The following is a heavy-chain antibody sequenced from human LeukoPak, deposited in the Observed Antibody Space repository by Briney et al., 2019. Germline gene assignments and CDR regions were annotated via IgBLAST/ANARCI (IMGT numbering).Heavy chain of an antibody. CDR3: AYSSGAFDY. CDR2: IYHSGST. J-gene: IGHJ4*02. V-gene: IGHV4-30-2*01. CDR1: GGSISSGGYS. D-gene: IGHD6-19*01. Sequence: PSQTLSLTCAVSGGSISSGGYSWSWIRQPPGKGLEWIGYIYHSGSTNYNPSLKSRVTISVDTSKNQFSLKLSSVTAADTAVYYCAYSSGAFDYWGQGTLVTVSS.